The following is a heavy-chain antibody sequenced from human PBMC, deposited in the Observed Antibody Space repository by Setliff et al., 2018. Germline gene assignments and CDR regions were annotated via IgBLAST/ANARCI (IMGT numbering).Heavy chain of an antibody. CDR2: INIGGGSA. CDR3: AFSSLSLCSGGNCPNVFDV. Sequence: GASVKVSCKASGYTFTSYYMYWLRQAPGQGPEWMGTINIGGGSASYAQKFQDRVTMTRDTSTSTVYLEMSSLRSDDTAMYFCAFSSLSLCSGGNCPNVFDVWGQGTMVTVSS. J-gene: IGHJ3*01. V-gene: IGHV1-46*01. CDR1: GYTFTSYY. D-gene: IGHD2-15*01.